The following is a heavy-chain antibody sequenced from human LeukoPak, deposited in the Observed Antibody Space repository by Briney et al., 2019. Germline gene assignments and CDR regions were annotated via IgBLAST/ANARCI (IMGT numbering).Heavy chain of an antibody. CDR1: GFTFDDYG. Sequence: GGSLRLSCAASGFTFDDYGMSWVRQAPGKGLEWVSGINWNGGSTGYADSVKGRFTISRGNAKNSLYLQMNSLRAEDTALYYCARTYCSSTSCYYYYYMDVWGKGTTVTVSS. J-gene: IGHJ6*03. CDR3: ARTYCSSTSCYYYYYMDV. D-gene: IGHD2-2*01. CDR2: INWNGGST. V-gene: IGHV3-20*04.